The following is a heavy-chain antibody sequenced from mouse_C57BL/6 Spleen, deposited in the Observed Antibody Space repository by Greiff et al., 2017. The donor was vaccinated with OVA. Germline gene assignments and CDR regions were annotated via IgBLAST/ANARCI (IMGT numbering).Heavy chain of an antibody. CDR1: GFNIKDDY. V-gene: IGHV14-4*01. D-gene: IGHD1-1*01. J-gene: IGHJ3*01. CDR2: IDPENGDT. CDR3: TRGYYGSSLGFAY. Sequence: EVQLQQSGAELVRPGASVKLSCTASGFNIKDDYMHWVKQRPEQGLEWIGWIDPENGDTEYASKFQGKATITADTSSNTAYLQLSSLTSEDTAVYYCTRGYYGSSLGFAYWGQGTLVTVSA.